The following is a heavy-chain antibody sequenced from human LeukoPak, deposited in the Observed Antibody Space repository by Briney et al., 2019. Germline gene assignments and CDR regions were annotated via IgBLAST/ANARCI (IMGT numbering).Heavy chain of an antibody. CDR2: ISSGGGTI. D-gene: IGHD3-10*01. V-gene: IGHV3-23*01. J-gene: IGHJ4*02. CDR3: AKRGPGSPQSGKYYFDY. Sequence: GSLRLSCAASGFTFSSYEMNWVRQAPGKGLEWISYISSGGGTIYYADSVKGRFTISRDNSKNTLYLQMNSLRAEDTAVYYCAKRGPGSPQSGKYYFDYWGQGTLVTVSS. CDR1: GFTFSSYE.